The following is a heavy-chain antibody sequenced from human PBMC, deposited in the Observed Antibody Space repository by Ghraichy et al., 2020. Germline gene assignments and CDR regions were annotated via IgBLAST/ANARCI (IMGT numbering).Heavy chain of an antibody. CDR1: GGSFSGYY. CDR2: INHSGST. J-gene: IGHJ4*02. V-gene: IGHV4-34*01. Sequence: SETLSLTCAVYGGSFSGYYWSWIRQPPGKGLEWIGEINHSGSTNYNPSLKSRVTISVDTSKNQFSLKLSSVTAADTAVYYCARGLGYWGQGTLVTVSS. CDR3: ARGLGY. D-gene: IGHD3-16*01.